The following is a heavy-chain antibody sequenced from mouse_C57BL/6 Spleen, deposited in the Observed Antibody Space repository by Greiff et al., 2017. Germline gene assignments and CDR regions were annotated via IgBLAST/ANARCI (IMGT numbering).Heavy chain of an antibody. J-gene: IGHJ3*01. CDR1: GYTFTDYC. CDR2: IDPSDSGT. CDR3: ARGGDLGGFDY. V-gene: IGHV1-52*01. Sequence: QVQLQQSGAELVRPGASVKLSCTASGYTFTDYCMHWVKQRPIQGLEWIGYIDPSDSGTHYTQKFKDKDTMSVDKSSSTAYLLLSSLTSEDTAVYYCARGGDLGGFDYWGQGTLVTVSA. D-gene: IGHD2-13*01.